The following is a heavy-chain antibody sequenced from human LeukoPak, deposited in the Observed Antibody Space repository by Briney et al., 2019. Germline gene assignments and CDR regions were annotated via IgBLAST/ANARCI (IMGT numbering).Heavy chain of an antibody. Sequence: PGGSLRLSCAASGFTFSSYAMHWVRQAPGKGLEWVAVISYDGSNKYYADSVKGRFTISRDNAKNSLYLQMNSLRAEDTAVYYCARVGRSVRGGAFDIWGQGTMVTVSS. V-gene: IGHV3-30*04. CDR3: ARVGRSVRGGAFDI. CDR1: GFTFSSYA. CDR2: ISYDGSNK. J-gene: IGHJ3*02. D-gene: IGHD3-10*01.